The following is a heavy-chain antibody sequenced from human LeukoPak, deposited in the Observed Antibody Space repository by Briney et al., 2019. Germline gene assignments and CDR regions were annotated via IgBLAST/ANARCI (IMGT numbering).Heavy chain of an antibody. CDR1: GYTFSSYD. J-gene: IGHJ4*02. V-gene: IGHV1-8*01. Sequence: GASVKVSCKTSGYTFSSYDVTWVRQAPGQGLVYMGWMNPNSGNTGCAQKFRDRITMTSDASITSAYMELSSLTSEDTAVYYCARAVRNQLLSEYWGQGTLITVSS. CDR2: MNPNSGNT. D-gene: IGHD2-2*01. CDR3: ARAVRNQLLSEY.